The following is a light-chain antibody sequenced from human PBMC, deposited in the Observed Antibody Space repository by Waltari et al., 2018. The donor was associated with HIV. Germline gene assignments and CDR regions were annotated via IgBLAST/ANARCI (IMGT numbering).Light chain of an antibody. CDR1: QGIRDY. V-gene: IGKV3D-11*01. J-gene: IGKJ2*01. CDR2: DTS. Sequence: IVLVQSPATLSLSPGERATLFCRASQGIRDYLAWYQQKAGQPPRLLIFDTSNRATGVPARFSGSGSGTDFTLTISSLEPGDSAVYYCQQRQNQYTFGQGTTLEIK. CDR3: QQRQNQYT.